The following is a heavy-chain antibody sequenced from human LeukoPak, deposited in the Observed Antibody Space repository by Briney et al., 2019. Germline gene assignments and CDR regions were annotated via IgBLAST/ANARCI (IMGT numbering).Heavy chain of an antibody. CDR1: GGSISSCSYY. J-gene: IGHJ5*02. Sequence: SETLSLTCTVSGGSISSCSYYWGWIRQPPGKGLEWIGSIYYSGSTYYNPSLKSRVTISVDTSKNQFSLKLSSVTAADTAVYYCARPRLRFLDPNWFDPWGQGTLVTVSS. CDR3: ARPRLRFLDPNWFDP. CDR2: IYYSGST. V-gene: IGHV4-39*01. D-gene: IGHD3-3*01.